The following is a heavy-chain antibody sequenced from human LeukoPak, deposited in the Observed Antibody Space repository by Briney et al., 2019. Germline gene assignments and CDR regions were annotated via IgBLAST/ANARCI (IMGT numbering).Heavy chain of an antibody. V-gene: IGHV1-18*01. CDR2: ISAYNGNT. CDR1: GYTFTSYG. Sequence: GASVKVSCKASGYTFTSYGISWVRQAPGQGLEWMGWISAYNGNTNYAQKLQGRVTMTTDTSTSTAYMELRSLRSDDTAVYYCARDSVDGLLWFGELFRNPYYYYYYMDVWGKGTTVTISS. D-gene: IGHD3-10*01. J-gene: IGHJ6*03. CDR3: ARDSVDGLLWFGELFRNPYYYYYYMDV.